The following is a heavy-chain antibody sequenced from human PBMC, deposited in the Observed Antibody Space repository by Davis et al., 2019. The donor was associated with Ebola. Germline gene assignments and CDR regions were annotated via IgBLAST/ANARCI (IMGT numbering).Heavy chain of an antibody. Sequence: SLKISCAASGFTFDDYAMHWVRQAPGKGLEWVSGISWNSGSIGYADSVKGRFTISRDNAKNSLYLQMNSLRAEDMALYYCAKGGYSSGWTGYFDYWGQGTLVTASS. J-gene: IGHJ4*02. CDR1: GFTFDDYA. V-gene: IGHV3-9*03. CDR3: AKGGYSSGWTGYFDY. D-gene: IGHD6-19*01. CDR2: ISWNSGSI.